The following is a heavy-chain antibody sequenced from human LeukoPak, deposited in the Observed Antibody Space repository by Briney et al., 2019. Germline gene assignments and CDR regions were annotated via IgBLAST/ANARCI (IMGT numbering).Heavy chain of an antibody. V-gene: IGHV4-39*07. D-gene: IGHD6-13*01. J-gene: IGHJ4*02. CDR1: GGSFSSSPCH. CDR2: ICYGGST. CDR3: ARAVFEIAAAGLPNEYYFDY. Sequence: PSETLSLTCTVSGGSFSSSPCHWGWIRQPPGKGLEWIGTICYGGSTYYKSSLRSRVTISVDRSKNQFSLKLSSVTAADTAVYYCARAVFEIAAAGLPNEYYFDYWGQGTLVTVSS.